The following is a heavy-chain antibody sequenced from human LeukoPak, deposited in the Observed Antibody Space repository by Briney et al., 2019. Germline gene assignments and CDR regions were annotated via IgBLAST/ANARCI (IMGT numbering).Heavy chain of an antibody. J-gene: IGHJ4*02. CDR3: ARGRNGYYFDY. CDR1: GFTFSSYD. V-gene: IGHV3-13*01. CDR2: IGTAGDT. Sequence: GGSLRLSCAASGFTFSSYDMHWVRQATGKGLEWVSAIGTAGDTYYPGSVKGRFTISRENAKNSLYLQMNSLRAGDTAVYYCARGRNGYYFDYWGQGTLVTVSS. D-gene: IGHD3-16*01.